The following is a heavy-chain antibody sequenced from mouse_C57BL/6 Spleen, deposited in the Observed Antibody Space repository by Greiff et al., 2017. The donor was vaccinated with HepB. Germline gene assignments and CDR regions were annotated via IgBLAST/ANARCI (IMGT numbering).Heavy chain of an antibody. CDR3: ARSEVYYGSSPYYAMDY. D-gene: IGHD1-1*01. CDR1: GYTFTSYN. Sequence: QVQLQQSGAELVRPGASVKMSCKASGYTFTSYNMHWVKQTPRQGLEWIGAIYPGNGDTSYNQKFKGKATLTVDKSSSTAYMQLSSLTSEDSAVYFCARSEVYYGSSPYYAMDYWGQGTSVTVSS. CDR2: IYPGNGDT. J-gene: IGHJ4*01. V-gene: IGHV1-12*01.